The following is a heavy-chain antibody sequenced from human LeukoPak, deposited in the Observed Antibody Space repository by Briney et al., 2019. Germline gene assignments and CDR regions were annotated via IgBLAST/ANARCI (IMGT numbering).Heavy chain of an antibody. J-gene: IGHJ4*02. V-gene: IGHV4-59*01. CDR3: ARFGTSSSRFFDQ. Sequence: SETLSLTCTVSGGSISAYYWSWIRQPPGKGLEWIGYIHYSGTANYYPSLKSRVTIALDTSKNQFSLKLNSVTAADTAVYYCARFGTSSSRFFDQWGQETLVTVSS. CDR2: IHYSGTA. D-gene: IGHD6-6*01. CDR1: GGSISAYY.